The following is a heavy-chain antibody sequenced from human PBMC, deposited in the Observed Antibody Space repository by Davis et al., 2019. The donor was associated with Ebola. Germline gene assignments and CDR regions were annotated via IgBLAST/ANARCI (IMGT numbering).Heavy chain of an antibody. V-gene: IGHV3-64D*08. CDR3: VKVIGPSYFDY. J-gene: IGHJ4*02. Sequence: GESLKIPCSASGFTFSSYAMHWVRQAPGPGLEYVSAISSNGGSTYYADSVKGRFTISRDNSKNTLYLQMSSLRAEDTAVYYCVKVIGPSYFDYWGQGTLVTVSS. CDR1: GFTFSSYA. CDR2: ISSNGGST.